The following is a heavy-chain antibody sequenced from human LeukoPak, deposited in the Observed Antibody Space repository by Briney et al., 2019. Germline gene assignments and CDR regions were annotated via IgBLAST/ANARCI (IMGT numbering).Heavy chain of an antibody. D-gene: IGHD4-17*01. CDR3: ARLDYGGWFDP. CDR2: INPSGGST. CDR1: GYIFTNYY. J-gene: IGHJ5*02. V-gene: IGHV1-46*01. Sequence: GASVRVSCKTSGYIFTNYYMHWVRQAPGQWLELMGIINPSGGSTNYAQKFQGRVTMTRDTSTSTVYMDLSSLRSEDTAVYYCARLDYGGWFDPWGQGTLVTVSS.